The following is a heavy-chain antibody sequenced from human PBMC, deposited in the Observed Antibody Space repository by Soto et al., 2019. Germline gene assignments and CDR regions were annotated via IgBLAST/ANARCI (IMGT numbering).Heavy chain of an antibody. J-gene: IGHJ6*03. Sequence: ASVKVSCTASGGTFSSYTISWVRQAPGQGLEWMGRIIPILGIANYAQKFQGRVTITADKSTSTAYMELSSLRSEDTAVYYCARGKQYYYMDVWGKGTTVTVSS. D-gene: IGHD3-10*01. CDR3: ARGKQYYYMDV. CDR1: GGTFSSYT. CDR2: IIPILGIA. V-gene: IGHV1-69*02.